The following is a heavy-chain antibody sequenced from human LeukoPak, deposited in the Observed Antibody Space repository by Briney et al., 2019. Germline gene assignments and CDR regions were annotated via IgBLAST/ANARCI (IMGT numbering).Heavy chain of an antibody. CDR2: ISSSSSYI. D-gene: IGHD3-10*01. J-gene: IGHJ4*02. Sequence: GGSLRLSCAASGFTFSSYSMNWVRQAPGKGLEWVSSISSSSSYIYYADSVKGRFTISRDNAKNSLYLQMNSLRAEDTAVYYCARDTEYYGSGSYSDYWGQGTLVTVSS. V-gene: IGHV3-21*01. CDR3: ARDTEYYGSGSYSDY. CDR1: GFTFSSYS.